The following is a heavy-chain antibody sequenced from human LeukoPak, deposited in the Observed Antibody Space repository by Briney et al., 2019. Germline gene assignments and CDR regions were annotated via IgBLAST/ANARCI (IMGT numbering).Heavy chain of an antibody. J-gene: IGHJ4*02. D-gene: IGHD4-23*01. CDR1: GFTFSSYS. CDR3: ARDLDGGAYYFDH. CDR2: ISSSSSYI. V-gene: IGHV3-21*01. Sequence: GGSLRLSCAASGFTFSSYSMNWVRQAPGKGLEWVSSISSSSSYIYYADSVKGRFTISRDNAKNSLYLQMNSLRAEDTAVYYCARDLDGGAYYFDHWGQGTLVTVSS.